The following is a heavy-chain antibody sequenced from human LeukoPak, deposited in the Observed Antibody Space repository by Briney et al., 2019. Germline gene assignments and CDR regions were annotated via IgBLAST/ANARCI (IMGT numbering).Heavy chain of an antibody. CDR3: TKSREITVFGVVKPDF. CDR1: GFTIDNYA. Sequence: GGSLRLSCAASGFTIDNYAMNWVRQAPGKGLEWVSTISRSGVNTYYAHSVKGRFTISRDDSKNTLLLQMNSLRAEGTAVYYCTKSREITVFGVVKPDFWGQGTLVTVSS. CDR2: ISRSGVNT. D-gene: IGHD3-3*01. J-gene: IGHJ4*02. V-gene: IGHV3-23*01.